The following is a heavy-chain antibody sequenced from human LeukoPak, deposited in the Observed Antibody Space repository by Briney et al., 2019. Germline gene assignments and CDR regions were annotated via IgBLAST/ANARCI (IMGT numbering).Heavy chain of an antibody. J-gene: IGHJ4*02. CDR1: GGSISSGGYS. V-gene: IGHV4-30-2*01. D-gene: IGHD6-13*01. CDR3: ARTAAEGFDY. CDR2: IYHSGST. Sequence: SQTLSLTCAVSGGSISSGGYSWSWIRQPPGKGLEWIGYIYHSGSTYYNPSLKSRVTISVDRSKNQFSLKLSSVTAADTAVCYCARTAAEGFDYWGQGTLVIVSS.